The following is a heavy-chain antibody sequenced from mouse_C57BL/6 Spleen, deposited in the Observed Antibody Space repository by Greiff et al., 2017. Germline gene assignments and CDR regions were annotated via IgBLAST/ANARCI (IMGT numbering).Heavy chain of an antibody. J-gene: IGHJ3*01. CDR1: GFTFSSYT. CDR3: ARPLDSSGPAWFAY. V-gene: IGHV5-9*01. CDR2: ISGGGGNT. D-gene: IGHD3-2*02. Sequence: EVQGVESGGGLVKPGGSLKLSCAASGFTFSSYTMSWVRQTPEKRLEWVATISGGGGNTYYPDSVKGRFTISRDNAKNTLYLQMSSLRSEDTALYYCARPLDSSGPAWFAYWGQGTLVTVSA.